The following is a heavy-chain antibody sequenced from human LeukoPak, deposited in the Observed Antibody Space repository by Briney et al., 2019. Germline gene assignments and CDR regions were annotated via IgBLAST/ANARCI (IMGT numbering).Heavy chain of an antibody. D-gene: IGHD2-2*01. CDR3: AREWGVVPAALGPEP. Sequence: ASVKVSCKASGYTFTGYYMHWVRQAPGQGLEWMGWINPNSGGTNYAQKFQGRVTMTRDTSISTAYMELSRLRCDDTAVYYCAREWGVVPAALGPEPSGQGTLVTVSS. CDR2: INPNSGGT. J-gene: IGHJ5*02. V-gene: IGHV1-2*02. CDR1: GYTFTGYY.